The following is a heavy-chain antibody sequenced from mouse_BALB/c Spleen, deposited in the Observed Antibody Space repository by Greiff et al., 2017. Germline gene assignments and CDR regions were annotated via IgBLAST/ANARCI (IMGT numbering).Heavy chain of an antibody. CDR1: GYSITSDYA. D-gene: IGHD2-14*01. CDR3: ARYYRYDCAMDY. CDR2: ISYSGST. J-gene: IGHJ4*01. V-gene: IGHV3-2*02. Sequence: VQLQQSGPGLVKPSQSLSLTCTVTGYSITSDYAWNWIRQFPGNKLEWMGYISYSGSTSYNPSLKSRISITRDTSKNQFFLQLNSVTTEDTATYYCARYYRYDCAMDYWGQGTSVTVSS.